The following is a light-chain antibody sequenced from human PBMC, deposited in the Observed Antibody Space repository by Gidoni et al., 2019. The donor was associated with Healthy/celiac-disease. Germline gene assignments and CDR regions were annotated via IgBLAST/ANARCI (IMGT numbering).Light chain of an antibody. CDR3: QQYYSTPQT. Sequence: DIVMTQSPDSLAVSLVERATINCKYSQSVLYISNNKNYLAWYQQKPGQPPKLIIYWASTRESGVPDRFSGSGSGTDFTFTISSLQAEDVAVYDCQQYYSTPQTFGQGTKVEIK. J-gene: IGKJ1*01. V-gene: IGKV4-1*01. CDR1: QSVLYISNNKNY. CDR2: WAS.